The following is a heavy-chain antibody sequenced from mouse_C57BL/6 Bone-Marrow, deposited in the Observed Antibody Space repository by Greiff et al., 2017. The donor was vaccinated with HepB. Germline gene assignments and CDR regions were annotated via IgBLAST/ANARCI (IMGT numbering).Heavy chain of an antibody. V-gene: IGHV1-22*01. CDR2: INPNNGGT. J-gene: IGHJ4*01. CDR3: ARIGWDYAMCY. CDR1: GYTFTDYN. Sequence: EVKLMESGPELVKPGASVKMSCKASGYTFTDYNIHWVKQSHGKSLEWIGYINPNNGGTSYNQKFKGKATLTVNKSSSTAYMELRSLTSEDSAVYYCARIGWDYAMCYWGQGPSVTVSS. D-gene: IGHD1-1*02.